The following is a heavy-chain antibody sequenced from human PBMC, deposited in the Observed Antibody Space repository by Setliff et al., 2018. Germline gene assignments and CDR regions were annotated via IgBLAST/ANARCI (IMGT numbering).Heavy chain of an antibody. D-gene: IGHD2-8*02. Sequence: PGGSLRLSCAASGFTFSNSWMRWVRQAPGKGLEWVANIKEDGSEKYYIDSVKGRFTISRDHAKNSLYLQINSLRVEDTAVYYCARGTWWAFEIWGQGTMVTVSS. CDR1: GFTFSNSW. J-gene: IGHJ3*02. V-gene: IGHV3-7*01. CDR3: ARGTWWAFEI. CDR2: IKEDGSEK.